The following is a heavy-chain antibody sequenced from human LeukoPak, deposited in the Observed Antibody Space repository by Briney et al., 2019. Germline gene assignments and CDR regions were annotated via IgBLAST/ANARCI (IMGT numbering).Heavy chain of an antibody. V-gene: IGHV3-13*01. CDR3: VRVPPYSSASWGYYGMDV. Sequence: GRSLRLSCAASALTLSRYDMHWVRQVTGGGLEWVSAIRTRGDTYYAGPVKGRFTMSRENAKISLYLQMNSLSAGDTAVYYCVRVPPYSSASWGYYGMDVWGQGTTVSVSS. D-gene: IGHD6-19*01. CDR1: ALTLSRYD. CDR2: IRTRGDT. J-gene: IGHJ6*02.